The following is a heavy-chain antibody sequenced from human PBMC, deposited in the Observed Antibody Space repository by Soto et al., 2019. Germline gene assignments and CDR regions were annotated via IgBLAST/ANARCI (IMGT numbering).Heavy chain of an antibody. CDR2: IYWDDDK. CDR1: GFSLSTSGVG. J-gene: IGHJ5*02. V-gene: IGHV2-5*02. Sequence: QITLKESGPTLVKPTQTLTLTCTFSGFSLSTSGVGVGWIRQPPGKALERLALIYWDDDKRYSPSLKSRLTITKDTTKNQVVLTMTNMDPVDTATYYCAPMSTVTTRGWFDPWGQGTLVTVSS. CDR3: APMSTVTTRGWFDP. D-gene: IGHD4-17*01.